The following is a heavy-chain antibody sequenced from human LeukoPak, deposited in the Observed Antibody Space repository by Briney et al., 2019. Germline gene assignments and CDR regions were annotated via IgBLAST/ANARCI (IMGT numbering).Heavy chain of an antibody. V-gene: IGHV3-30*02. CDR1: GFTFSSYG. Sequence: QSGGSLRLSCAPSGFTFSSYGMHWVRQAPGKGLEWVAFIRYDGSNKYYADSVKGRFTISRVNSKNTLYLQMNSLRAEDTAVYYCAKDRCYYGWGKTYFDYWGQGTLVTVSS. D-gene: IGHD3-10*01. CDR2: IRYDGSNK. J-gene: IGHJ4*02. CDR3: AKDRCYYGWGKTYFDY.